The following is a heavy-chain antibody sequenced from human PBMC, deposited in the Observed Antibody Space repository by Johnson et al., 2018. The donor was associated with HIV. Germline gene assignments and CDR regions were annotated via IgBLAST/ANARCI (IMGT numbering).Heavy chain of an antibody. CDR2: ISGSGGST. CDR3: AKVGRMTTVVTPGDAFDI. V-gene: IGHV3-23*01. Sequence: RLSCAASGFTFSSYAMSWVRQAPGKGLEWVSAISGSGGSTYYADSVKGRFTISRDNSKNTLYVEMNSLRVEDTAVYYCAKVGRMTTVVTPGDAFDIWGQGKMVTVSS. D-gene: IGHD4-23*01. J-gene: IGHJ3*02. CDR1: GFTFSSYA.